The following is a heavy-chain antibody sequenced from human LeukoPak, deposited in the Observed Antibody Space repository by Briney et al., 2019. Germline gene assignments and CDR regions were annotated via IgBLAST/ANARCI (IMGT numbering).Heavy chain of an antibody. CDR2: ISGSGGST. J-gene: IGHJ4*02. V-gene: IGHV3-23*01. CDR3: AKVEGASKASVY. Sequence: GGSLRLSCAAAGFTFSNYAMTWVRQAPGRGLEWVSSISGSGGSTYYADSVKGRFTISRDNSKNTLYLQMYSLRAEDTAVYYCAKVEGASKASVYWGQGALVTVSS. CDR1: GFTFSNYA. D-gene: IGHD1-1*01.